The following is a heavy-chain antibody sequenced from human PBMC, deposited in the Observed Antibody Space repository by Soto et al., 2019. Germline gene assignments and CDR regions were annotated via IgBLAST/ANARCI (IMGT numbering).Heavy chain of an antibody. V-gene: IGHV1-58*01. D-gene: IGHD3-16*02. CDR3: AADRYDYVWGSYPNFDY. CDR1: GFTFTSSA. J-gene: IGHJ4*02. CDR2: IVVGSGNT. Sequence: ASVKVSCKASGFTFTSSAVQWVRQARGQRLEWIGWIVVGSGNTNYAQKFQERVTITRDMSTSTAYMELSSLRSEDTAVYYCAADRYDYVWGSYPNFDYWGQGTLVTVSS.